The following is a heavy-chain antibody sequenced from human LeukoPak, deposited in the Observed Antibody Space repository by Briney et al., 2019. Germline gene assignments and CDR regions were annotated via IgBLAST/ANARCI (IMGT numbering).Heavy chain of an antibody. V-gene: IGHV4-34*01. Sequence: SETLSLTCAVYGGSFSGYYWNWIRQPPGKGLEWIGEINHSGSTNYNPSLKSRVTISVDTSKNQFSLKLSSVTAADTAVYYCARVDDSSGYYYGYWGQGTLVTVSS. D-gene: IGHD3-22*01. CDR3: ARVDDSSGYYYGY. CDR1: GGSFSGYY. J-gene: IGHJ4*02. CDR2: INHSGST.